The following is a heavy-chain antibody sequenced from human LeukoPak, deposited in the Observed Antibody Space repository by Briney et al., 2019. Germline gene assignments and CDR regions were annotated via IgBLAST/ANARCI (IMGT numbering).Heavy chain of an antibody. J-gene: IGHJ4*02. Sequence: SETLSLTCAIYGGSFRGYSWSWIRRPPGMGLEWGGEISHSGSTNYNPSLMSRVTMSIDTSMNQYSLKTKSVTAADTAVYYCAREYGDYGTYWGQGTLVTVSS. CDR2: ISHSGST. D-gene: IGHD4-17*01. CDR3: AREYGDYGTY. CDR1: GGSFRGYS. V-gene: IGHV4-34*01.